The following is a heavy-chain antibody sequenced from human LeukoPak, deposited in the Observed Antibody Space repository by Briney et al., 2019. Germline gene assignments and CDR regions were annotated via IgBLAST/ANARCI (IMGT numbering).Heavy chain of an antibody. Sequence: GGSLRLSCAASGFTFSSYAMSWVRQAPGKGLEWVSAISGSGGSTYYADSVKGRFTISRDNAKNSLYLQMNSLRAEDTAVYYCASSVARGYYYYGMDVWGQGTTVTVSS. CDR1: GFTFSSYA. CDR3: ASSVARGYYYYGMDV. D-gene: IGHD6-19*01. CDR2: ISGSGGST. J-gene: IGHJ6*02. V-gene: IGHV3-23*01.